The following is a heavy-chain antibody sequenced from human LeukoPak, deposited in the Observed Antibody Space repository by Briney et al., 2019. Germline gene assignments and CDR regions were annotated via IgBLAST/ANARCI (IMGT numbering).Heavy chain of an antibody. CDR1: GFTFSSYW. CDR3: ARERGDPVAGTIWFDP. J-gene: IGHJ5*02. D-gene: IGHD6-19*01. V-gene: IGHV3-74*01. Sequence: GGSLRLSCAASGFTFSSYWMHWVRHAPGKGLVWVSRINSDGSSTSYADSVKGRFTISRDNAKNTLYLQMNSLRAEDTAVYYCARERGDPVAGTIWFDPWGQGTLVTVSS. CDR2: INSDGSST.